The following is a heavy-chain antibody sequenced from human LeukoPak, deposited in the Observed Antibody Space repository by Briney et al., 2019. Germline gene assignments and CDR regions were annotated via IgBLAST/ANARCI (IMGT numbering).Heavy chain of an antibody. Sequence: GGSLRLSCAASGFIFNTFWMNWVRLTPGRGLEWVAKINQDGSDMYYVDSVKGRFFVSRDNARNLVYLQMNSLRVDDTAVYYCARDFPGIGRGTFDFWGQGTIIIVSS. CDR3: ARDFPGIGRGTFDF. D-gene: IGHD3-10*01. CDR1: GFIFNTFW. CDR2: INQDGSDM. V-gene: IGHV3-7*03. J-gene: IGHJ3*01.